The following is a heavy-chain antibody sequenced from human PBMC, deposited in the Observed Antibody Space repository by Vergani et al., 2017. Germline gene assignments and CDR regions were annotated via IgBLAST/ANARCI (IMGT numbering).Heavy chain of an antibody. J-gene: IGHJ1*01. D-gene: IGHD2-15*01. CDR3: ARESVTCSGGSCYPSFQH. Sequence: EVQLVETGGGLIQPGGSLRLSCAASGFTVSSNYMSWVRQAPGKGLEWVSVIYSGGSTYYADSVKGRFTISRDNSKNTLYLQMNSLRAEDTAVYYCARESVTCSGGSCYPSFQHWGQGTLVTVSS. CDR1: GFTVSSNY. V-gene: IGHV3-53*02. CDR2: IYSGGST.